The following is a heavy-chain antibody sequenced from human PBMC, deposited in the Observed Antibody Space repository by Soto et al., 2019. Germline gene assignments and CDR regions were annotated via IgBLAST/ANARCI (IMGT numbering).Heavy chain of an antibody. CDR1: GFTFDDYA. D-gene: IGHD3-3*01. Sequence: GGSLRLSCAASGFTFDDYAMHWVRQAPGKGLEWVSGISWNSGSIGYADSVKGRFTISRDNAKNSLYLQMNSLRAEDTALYYCAKVPLRFLEWSRGPFDYWGQGTLVTVSS. CDR3: AKVPLRFLEWSRGPFDY. J-gene: IGHJ4*02. V-gene: IGHV3-9*01. CDR2: ISWNSGSI.